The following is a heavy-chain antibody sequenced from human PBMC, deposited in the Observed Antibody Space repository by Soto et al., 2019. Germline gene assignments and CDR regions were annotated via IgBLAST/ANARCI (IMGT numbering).Heavy chain of an antibody. V-gene: IGHV1-18*01. CDR2: ISAYNGNT. D-gene: IGHD5-18*01. J-gene: IGHJ4*02. CDR3: ALSGYSYGYEYYFDY. CDR1: GYTFTSYG. Sequence: ASVEVSCKASGYTFTSYGISWVRQAPGQGLEWMGWISAYNGNTNYAQKLQGRVTMTTDTSTSTAYMELRSLRSDDTAVYYRALSGYSYGYEYYFDYWGQGTLVTVSS.